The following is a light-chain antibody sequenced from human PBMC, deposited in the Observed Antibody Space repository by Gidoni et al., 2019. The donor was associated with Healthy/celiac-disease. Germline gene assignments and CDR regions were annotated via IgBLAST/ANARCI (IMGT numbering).Light chain of an antibody. CDR3: QQYNRSPYT. CDR1: HSISSW. V-gene: IGKV1-5*01. J-gene: IGKJ2*01. Sequence: IQMTQSPSTLSASVGDRVTITCRASHSISSWLAWYQQKPGKAPKLLIYDASSLERGVPSRFSGSGSGTEFTLTISSLQPDDFATYYCQQYNRSPYTFGQGTKLEIK. CDR2: DAS.